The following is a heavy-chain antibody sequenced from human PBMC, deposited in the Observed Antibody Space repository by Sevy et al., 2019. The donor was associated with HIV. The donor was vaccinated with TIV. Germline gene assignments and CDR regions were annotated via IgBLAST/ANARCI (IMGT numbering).Heavy chain of an antibody. CDR1: GFTFSSYS. J-gene: IGHJ3*02. CDR2: ISSSSSTI. V-gene: IGHV3-48*01. Sequence: GGSLRLSCAASGFTFSSYSMNWVRQAPGKGLEWVSYISSSSSTIYYADSVKGRFTISRDNAKNSRYLQMNSLRAEKTAVYYCARDIRIGVVTATKSGDAFDIWGQGTMVTVSS. D-gene: IGHD2-21*02. CDR3: ARDIRIGVVTATKSGDAFDI.